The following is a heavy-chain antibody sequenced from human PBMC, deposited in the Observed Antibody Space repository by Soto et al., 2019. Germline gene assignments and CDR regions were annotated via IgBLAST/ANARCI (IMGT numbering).Heavy chain of an antibody. Sequence: QVQLVQSGAEVKKPGSSVKVSCKASGGTFSSYAISWVRQAPGQGLEWMGGIIPIFGTANYAQKFQGRVTISADESTGTAYMERSSLRSEDTAVYYCAGDRAGSRANWFDPWGQGTLVTVS. CDR3: AGDRAGSRANWFDP. D-gene: IGHD1-26*01. CDR2: IIPIFGTA. V-gene: IGHV1-69*01. J-gene: IGHJ5*02. CDR1: GGTFSSYA.